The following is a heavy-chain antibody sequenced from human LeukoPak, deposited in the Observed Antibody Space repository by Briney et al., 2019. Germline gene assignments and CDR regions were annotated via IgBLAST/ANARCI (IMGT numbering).Heavy chain of an antibody. CDR3: ARVEGVRSYWYFDL. CDR1: GGSISSYY. Sequence: SETLSLTCTVSGGSISSYYWSWIRQPPGKGLEWIGSIYHSGSTYYNPSLKSRVTISVDTSKNQFSLKLSSVTAADTAVYYCARVEGVRSYWYFDLWGRGTLVTVSS. J-gene: IGHJ2*01. D-gene: IGHD2-8*01. V-gene: IGHV4-38-2*02. CDR2: IYHSGST.